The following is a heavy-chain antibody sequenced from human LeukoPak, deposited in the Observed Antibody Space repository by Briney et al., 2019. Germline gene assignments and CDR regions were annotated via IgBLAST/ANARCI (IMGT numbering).Heavy chain of an antibody. D-gene: IGHD6-13*01. V-gene: IGHV4-39*07. J-gene: IGHJ6*03. CDR2: IYYSGST. CDR1: GGSISSSSYY. Sequence: SETLSLTCTVSGGSISSSSYYWGWIRQPPGKGLEWIGSIYYSGSTYYNPSLKSRVTISVDTSKNQFSLELSSVTAADTAVYYCARVGSSSKVLYYYYYMDVWGKGTTVTVSS. CDR3: ARVGSSSKVLYYYYYMDV.